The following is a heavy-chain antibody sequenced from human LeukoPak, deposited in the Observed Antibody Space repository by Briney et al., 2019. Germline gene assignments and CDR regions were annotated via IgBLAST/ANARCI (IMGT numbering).Heavy chain of an antibody. CDR3: ARRNSSAWYPPEYHFDY. D-gene: IGHD6-19*01. Sequence: GESLKISCKGSGYSFTTYWIGWVRQMPGKGLEWMGIIYPGDSDTRYRPSFQGQVTISVDKSVSTAYLRWGSLKASDTAMYYCARRNSSAWYPPEYHFDYWGQGTLVTVSS. J-gene: IGHJ4*02. V-gene: IGHV5-51*01. CDR2: IYPGDSDT. CDR1: GYSFTTYW.